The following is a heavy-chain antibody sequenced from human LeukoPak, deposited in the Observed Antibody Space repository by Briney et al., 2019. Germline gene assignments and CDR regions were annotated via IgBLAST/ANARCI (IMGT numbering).Heavy chain of an antibody. V-gene: IGHV1-69*04. J-gene: IGHJ6*02. CDR2: IIPILGIA. Sequence: ASVKVSCKASGGTFCSYAISWVRQAPGQGLEWMGRIIPILGIANYAQKFQGRVTITADKSTSTAYMELSSLRSEDTAVYYCARYNSYYGMDVWGQGTTVTVSS. CDR1: GGTFCSYA. CDR3: ARYNSYYGMDV.